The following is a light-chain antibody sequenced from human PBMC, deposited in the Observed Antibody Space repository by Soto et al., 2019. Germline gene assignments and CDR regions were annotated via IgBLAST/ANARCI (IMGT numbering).Light chain of an antibody. V-gene: IGKV1-9*01. CDR1: QGISNY. Sequence: IQLTRPPSSLSASVGNRVTITCRASQGISNYLAWYEQKPGKAPKLLIYAASTLQNGVRSRFSGSGFRTDFTLTIRSLQRHDCERYYCQQLHIYTLIFGGGTKVEVK. CDR3: QQLHIYTLI. J-gene: IGKJ4*01. CDR2: AAS.